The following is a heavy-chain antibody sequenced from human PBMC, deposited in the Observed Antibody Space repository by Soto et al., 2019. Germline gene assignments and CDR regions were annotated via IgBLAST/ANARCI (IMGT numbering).Heavy chain of an antibody. V-gene: IGHV3-53*01. D-gene: IGHD6-19*01. CDR1: GFSVSSNY. J-gene: IGHJ4*02. CDR2: IYTGGST. Sequence: EVQLVESGGGLIQPGGSLRLACAASGFSVSSNYMSWVRQAPGKGLEWVSVIYTGGSTHYADSVEGRITISRDISTYTPYLQMNSLRAGDAAVYYCAREPGSIAEAGTIWGQGTLVTVSS. CDR3: AREPGSIAEAGTI.